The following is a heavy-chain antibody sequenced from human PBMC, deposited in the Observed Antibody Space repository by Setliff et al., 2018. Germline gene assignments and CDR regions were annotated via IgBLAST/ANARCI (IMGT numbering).Heavy chain of an antibody. V-gene: IGHV3-48*04. D-gene: IGHD5-12*01. CDR2: ISSSSHII. CDR1: GSTFSGYS. J-gene: IGHJ4*02. CDR3: VRATTAYTGYDYFDF. Sequence: PGGSLRLSCEASGSTFSGYSMNWVRQAPGKGLEWVSYISSSSHIISYADSVRGRFTISRDNAKKSLFLQMNSLRVEDTAVYFCVRATTAYTGYDYFDFWGQGTQFTVSS.